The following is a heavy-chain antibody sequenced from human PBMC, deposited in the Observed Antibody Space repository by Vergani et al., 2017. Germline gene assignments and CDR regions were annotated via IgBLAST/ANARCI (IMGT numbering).Heavy chain of an antibody. CDR3: ARDAIVGAAEGYYYYCGMDV. J-gene: IGHJ6*02. CDR2: INPNSGGT. CDR1: GYTFTGYY. D-gene: IGHD1-26*01. Sequence: QVQLVQSGAEVKKPGASVKVSCKASGYTFTGYYMHWVRQAPGQGLEWMGWINPNSGGTNYAQKFQGRVTMTRDTSISTAYMELSRLRSDDTAVYYCARDAIVGAAEGYYYYCGMDVWGQGTTVTVSS. V-gene: IGHV1-2*02.